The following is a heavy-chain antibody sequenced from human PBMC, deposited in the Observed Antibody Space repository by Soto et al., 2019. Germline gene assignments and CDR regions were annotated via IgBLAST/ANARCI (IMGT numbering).Heavy chain of an antibody. D-gene: IGHD1-7*01. CDR2: IYYSGST. Sequence: SETLSLTCTVSGGSISSGGYYWSWIRQHPGKGLEWIGYIYYSGSTYYNPSLKSRVTISVDTSKNQFSLKLSSVTAADTAVYYCARGVVRNYVFDYWGQGTLVTVSS. V-gene: IGHV4-30-4*08. CDR1: GGSISSGGYY. CDR3: ARGVVRNYVFDY. J-gene: IGHJ4*02.